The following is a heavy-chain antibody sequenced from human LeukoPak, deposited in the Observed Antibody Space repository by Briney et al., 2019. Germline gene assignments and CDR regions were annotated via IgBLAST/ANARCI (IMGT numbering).Heavy chain of an antibody. CDR3: ARVIVVPAAIRRFDY. CDR2: ISAYYGNT. D-gene: IGHD2-2*02. Sequence: ASVKVSCKASGYTFTSYGISWVRQAPGQGLEWMGWISAYYGNTNYAQKLQGRVTMTTDTSTSTAYMELRSLRSDDTAVYYCARVIVVPAAIRRFDYWGQGTLVTVSS. J-gene: IGHJ4*02. V-gene: IGHV1-18*01. CDR1: GYTFTSYG.